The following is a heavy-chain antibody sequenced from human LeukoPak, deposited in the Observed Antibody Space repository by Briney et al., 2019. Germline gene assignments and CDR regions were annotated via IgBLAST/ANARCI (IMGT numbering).Heavy chain of an antibody. J-gene: IGHJ6*02. Sequence: PGGSLRLSCAASGFTFSSYAMSWVRQAPGKGLEWVSAISGSGGSTYYADSVKGRFTISRDNSKNTLYLQMNSLRAEDTAVYYCANPYPYCGGDCYFYYYGMDVWGQGTTVTVSS. CDR1: GFTFSSYA. CDR2: ISGSGGST. CDR3: ANPYPYCGGDCYFYYYGMDV. D-gene: IGHD2-21*02. V-gene: IGHV3-23*01.